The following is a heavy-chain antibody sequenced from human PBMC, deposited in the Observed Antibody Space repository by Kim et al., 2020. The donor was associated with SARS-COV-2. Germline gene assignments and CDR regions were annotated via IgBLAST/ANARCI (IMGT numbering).Heavy chain of an antibody. CDR1: GFTFSSYN. D-gene: IGHD3-10*01. CDR2: ISSSSNTI. Sequence: GGSLRLSCTVSGFTFSSYNMNWVRQAPGKGLEWVSKISSSSNTIYYADSVKGRFTISRDNAKNSLYLQMNSLRAEDTAVYYCAREDGITIDPWGQGTLVT. J-gene: IGHJ5*02. V-gene: IGHV3-48*04. CDR3: AREDGITIDP.